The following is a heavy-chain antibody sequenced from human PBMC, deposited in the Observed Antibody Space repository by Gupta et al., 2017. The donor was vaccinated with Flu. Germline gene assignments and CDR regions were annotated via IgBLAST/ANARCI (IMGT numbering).Heavy chain of an antibody. CDR3: ARARGQQLVRYYFDD. CDR1: GYTFTSYD. V-gene: IGHV1-8*01. D-gene: IGHD6-13*01. Sequence: QVQLVQSGAEVTKPGASVKVSCKASGYTFTSYDINWVRQATGQGIEWMGWRNPNSGNTDYAQKYQGRVTRTRNTSISTAYMELSSLRSEDTAVYYCARARGQQLVRYYFDDGGQGTLVTVSS. CDR2: RNPNSGNT. J-gene: IGHJ4*02.